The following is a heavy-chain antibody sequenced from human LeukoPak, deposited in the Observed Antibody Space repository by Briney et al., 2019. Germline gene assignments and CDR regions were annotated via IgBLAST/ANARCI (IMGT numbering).Heavy chain of an antibody. Sequence: GGSLRLSCAASGFTFSSYAMSWVRQAPGKGLEWVSAISGSGGSTYYADSVKGRFTISRDNSKNTLYLQMNSLRAEDTAVYYCARDAFGVVIIQGVGYFDYWGQGTLVTVSS. D-gene: IGHD3-3*01. V-gene: IGHV3-23*01. J-gene: IGHJ4*02. CDR2: ISGSGGST. CDR1: GFTFSSYA. CDR3: ARDAFGVVIIQGVGYFDY.